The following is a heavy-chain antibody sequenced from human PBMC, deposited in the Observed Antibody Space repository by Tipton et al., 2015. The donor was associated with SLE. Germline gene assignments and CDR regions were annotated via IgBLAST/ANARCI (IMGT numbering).Heavy chain of an antibody. J-gene: IGHJ4*02. Sequence: QLVQSGAEVKKPGSSVKVSCKASGGTFTSYGISWVRQAPGQGLEWMGWISAYNGNTNYAQKLQGRVTMTTDTSTSTAYMELRSLRSDDTAVYYCARDRPRAGLVGAVDYWGQGTLVTVSS. CDR3: ARDRPRAGLVGAVDY. CDR2: ISAYNGNT. CDR1: GGTFTSYG. V-gene: IGHV1-18*01. D-gene: IGHD1-26*01.